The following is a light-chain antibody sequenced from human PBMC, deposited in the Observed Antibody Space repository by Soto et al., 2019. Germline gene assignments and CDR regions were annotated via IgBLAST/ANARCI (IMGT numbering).Light chain of an antibody. Sequence: QSALTQPASVSGSPGQSITISCTGTSSDVGGYNYVSWYQQHPGKASKLMIYDVSNRPSGVSNRFSGSKSGNTASLTISGLQAEDEADYYCSSYTSSSTLRVFGTGTKLTVL. CDR2: DVS. J-gene: IGLJ1*01. CDR3: SSYTSSSTLRV. V-gene: IGLV2-14*01. CDR1: SSDVGGYNY.